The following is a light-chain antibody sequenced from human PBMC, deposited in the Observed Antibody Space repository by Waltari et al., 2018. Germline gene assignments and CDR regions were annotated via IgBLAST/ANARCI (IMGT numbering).Light chain of an antibody. J-gene: IGLJ2*01. CDR1: SLRSYY. V-gene: IGLV3-19*01. CDR2: GKN. Sequence: SSELTQDPAVSVALGPTVRITCPGYSLRSYYATWYQQKPGQAPVLVIYGKNNRPSGIPDRFSGSSSGNTASLTITGAQAEDEADYYCNSRDSSGNHVVFGGGTKLTVL. CDR3: NSRDSSGNHVV.